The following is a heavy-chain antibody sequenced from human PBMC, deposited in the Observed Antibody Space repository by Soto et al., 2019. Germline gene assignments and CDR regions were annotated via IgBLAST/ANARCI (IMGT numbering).Heavy chain of an antibody. CDR1: GASISSSNW. V-gene: IGHV4-4*02. Sequence: TLSLTCTVSGASISSSNWWNWVRQPPGKGPEWIGEIYHSGSTNYNPALQSRVTIGIDKSKNQFSLRLTSVTAADTAMYYCARLDYGPNFVNPVGGFHPWGQGTLVTVSS. CDR2: IYHSGST. J-gene: IGHJ5*02. D-gene: IGHD3-16*01. CDR3: ARLDYGPNFVNPVGGFHP.